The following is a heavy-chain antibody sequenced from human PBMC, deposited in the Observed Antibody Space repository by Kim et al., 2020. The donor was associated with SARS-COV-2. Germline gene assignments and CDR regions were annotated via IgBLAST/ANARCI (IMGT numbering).Heavy chain of an antibody. J-gene: IGHJ6*02. D-gene: IGHD5-12*01. Sequence: ASVKVSCKASGYTFTSYAINWVRQAPGQGLEGMGWINTNTGNPTYAQAFTGRFVFSLDTSVRTAYLQISSLKADDTALYYCAREGGFSDYAAGYYGMDVWGQGTTVTVSS. CDR2: INTNTGNP. CDR3: AREGGFSDYAAGYYGMDV. CDR1: GYTFTSYA. V-gene: IGHV7-4-1*02.